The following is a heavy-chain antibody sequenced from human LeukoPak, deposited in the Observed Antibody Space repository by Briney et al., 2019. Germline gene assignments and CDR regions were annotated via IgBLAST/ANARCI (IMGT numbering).Heavy chain of an antibody. CDR2: ISSSSSTI. CDR3: ARQSRPGYFDY. Sequence: PGGSLRLPCEASGFIFSTYSMNWVRQAPGKGLEGVSYISSSSSTIYYADSVKGRFTISRDNAKNSLSLQMNSLRAEDTAVFYCARQSRPGYFDYWGQGTLVTVSS. CDR1: GFIFSTYS. J-gene: IGHJ4*02. V-gene: IGHV3-48*01.